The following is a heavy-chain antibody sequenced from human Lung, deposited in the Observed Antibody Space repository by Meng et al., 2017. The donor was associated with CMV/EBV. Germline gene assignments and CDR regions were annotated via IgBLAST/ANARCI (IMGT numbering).Heavy chain of an antibody. D-gene: IGHD3-10*01. CDR3: LRRSGGSV. V-gene: IGHV4-4*03. Sequence: ALLRASGSPPLTQPPTTAPTCPVSADSITNPNWWPWARQPPGTGLEWIGEIPHRGSSAYNPSLKSRVSMSIDKSKNQFSLKLTSVTAADTAVYHCLRRSGGSVWGQGTLVTVSS. J-gene: IGHJ1*01. CDR1: ADSITNPNW. CDR2: IPHRGSS.